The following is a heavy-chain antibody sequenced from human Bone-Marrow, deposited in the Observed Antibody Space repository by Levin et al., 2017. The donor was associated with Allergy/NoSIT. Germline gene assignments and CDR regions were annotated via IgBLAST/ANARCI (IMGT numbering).Heavy chain of an antibody. V-gene: IGHV4-59*01. CDR2: IFYSGNT. D-gene: IGHD3-22*01. Sequence: SQTLSLTCTVSGGSISTYYWSWIRQPPGKRLEWIGYIFYSGNTNYNPSLKSRVTISLDTSKNQFSLKLNSVTTADTAVYYCARGYGDTSGYSYFWFDPWGQGTLVTVSS. J-gene: IGHJ5*02. CDR3: ARGYGDTSGYSYFWFDP. CDR1: GGSISTYY.